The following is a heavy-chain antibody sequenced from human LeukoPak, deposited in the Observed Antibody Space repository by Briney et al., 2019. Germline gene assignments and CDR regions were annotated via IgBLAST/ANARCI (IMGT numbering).Heavy chain of an antibody. Sequence: SETLSLTCAVYGGTFSGYYWSWIRQPPGKGLEWIGEINHSGNTNYNPSLKSRVTISIDTSKNQFSLKLSSVTAADTAIYYCAKPFLRFSSGWHFDYWGQGILVTVSS. CDR1: GGTFSGYY. CDR3: AKPFLRFSSGWHFDY. CDR2: INHSGNT. D-gene: IGHD6-19*01. J-gene: IGHJ4*02. V-gene: IGHV4-34*08.